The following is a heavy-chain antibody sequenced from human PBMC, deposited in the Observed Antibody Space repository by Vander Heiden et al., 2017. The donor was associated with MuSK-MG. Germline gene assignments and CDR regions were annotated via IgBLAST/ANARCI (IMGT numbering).Heavy chain of an antibody. D-gene: IGHD6-19*01. CDR3: TIAVASRRDYFDY. Sequence: EVQLLESGGGLVQPGGSLSLSCAASGFTLSSYAMSWCRQAPGKGLEWVSAISGSGGSTYYADSVKGRFTISRDNSKNTLYLQMNSLRAEDTAVYYCTIAVASRRDYFDYWGQGTLVTVSS. J-gene: IGHJ4*02. CDR2: ISGSGGST. CDR1: GFTLSSYA. V-gene: IGHV3-23*01.